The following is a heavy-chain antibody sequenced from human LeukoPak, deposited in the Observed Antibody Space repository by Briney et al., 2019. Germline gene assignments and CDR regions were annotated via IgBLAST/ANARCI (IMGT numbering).Heavy chain of an antibody. CDR2: ISAYNGNT. CDR3: ARFGLMVAGYIDV. D-gene: IGHD2-15*01. V-gene: IGHV1-18*01. CDR1: GYTFTSSG. J-gene: IGHJ6*04. Sequence: ASVKVSCKASGYTFTSSGISWVRQAHGQGNEWMGWISAYNGNTNYAQNFQGRLTITRDTSTSTAYMELRSLRSDDTAVYYCARFGLMVAGYIDVWGKGTTVTVSS.